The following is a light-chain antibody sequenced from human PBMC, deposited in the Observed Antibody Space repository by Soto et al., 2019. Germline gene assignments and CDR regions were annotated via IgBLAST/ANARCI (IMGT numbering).Light chain of an antibody. J-gene: IGKJ5*01. CDR1: QSISVS. CDR2: DAS. CDR3: QHYNSYPIT. V-gene: IGKV1-5*01. Sequence: IQMTQSPSTLSASVGDTVTITCRASQSISVSLAWYQQKPGKAPNLLIYDASSLKSGVPSRFSGSGSGTEFTLTISSLQPDDFATYYCQHYNSYPITFGQGTRLEIK.